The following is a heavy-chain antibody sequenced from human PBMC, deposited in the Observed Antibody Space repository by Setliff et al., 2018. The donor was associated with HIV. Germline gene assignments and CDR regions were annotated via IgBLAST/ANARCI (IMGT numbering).Heavy chain of an antibody. CDR2: IDSSGTT. V-gene: IGHV4-4*07. Sequence: SETLSLTCTISGGSFGVYRWSWIRQSAGRGLEWIGRIDSSGTTDYKPSLKGRVAISVDTSRNQFSLNLSSVTAADTAVYYCARFPLLHKNAFDIWGQGTMVTVSS. CDR1: GGSFGVYR. CDR3: ARFPLLHKNAFDI. D-gene: IGHD2-15*01. J-gene: IGHJ3*02.